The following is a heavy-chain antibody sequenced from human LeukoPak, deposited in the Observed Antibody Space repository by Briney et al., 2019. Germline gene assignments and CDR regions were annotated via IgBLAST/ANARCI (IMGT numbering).Heavy chain of an antibody. CDR3: ARDLGSWYQGGDY. CDR2: ISGSGGST. V-gene: IGHV3-23*01. D-gene: IGHD6-13*01. Sequence: GGSLRLSCETSGFTFSSYWMSWVRQAPGKGLEWVSAISGSGGSTYYADSVKGRFTISRDNSKNTLYLQMNSLRAEDTAVYYCARDLGSWYQGGDYWGQGTLVTVSS. J-gene: IGHJ4*02. CDR1: GFTFSSYW.